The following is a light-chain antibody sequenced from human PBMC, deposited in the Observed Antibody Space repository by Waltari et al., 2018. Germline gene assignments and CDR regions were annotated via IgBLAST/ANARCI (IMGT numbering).Light chain of an antibody. CDR1: GSDVGGYAY. CDR2: DVY. V-gene: IGLV2-14*01. Sequence: QSALTQPASVSGSPGPAMIISCTGTGSDVGGYAYFSWYQQYPGKAPRLIIYDVYNRPSGVSNRFSGSKSDNTASLTISGLQAEDESVYYCSSYTSSGVVFVGGTKLTVL. CDR3: SSYTSSGVV. J-gene: IGLJ2*01.